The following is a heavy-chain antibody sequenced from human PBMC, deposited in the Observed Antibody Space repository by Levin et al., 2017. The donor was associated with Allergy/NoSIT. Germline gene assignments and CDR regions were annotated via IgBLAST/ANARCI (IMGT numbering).Heavy chain of an antibody. D-gene: IGHD5-12*01. Sequence: SETLSLTCTVSGGSISSSSYYWGWIRQPPGKGLEWIGSIYYSGSTYYNPSLKSRVTISVDTSKNQFSLKLSSVTAADTAVYYCARLRLGGYDGYWGQGTLVTVSS. CDR2: IYYSGST. CDR1: GGSISSSSYY. CDR3: ARLRLGGYDGY. J-gene: IGHJ4*02. V-gene: IGHV4-39*01.